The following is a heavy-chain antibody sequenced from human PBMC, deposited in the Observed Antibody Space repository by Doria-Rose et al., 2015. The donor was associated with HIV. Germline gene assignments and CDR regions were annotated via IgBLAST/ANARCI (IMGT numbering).Heavy chain of an antibody. CDR3: AKQAVNWFDP. V-gene: IGHV4-39*01. CDR1: GGSVASGTPY. Sequence: QVQLQESGPGLVKPSETLSLTCTVSGGSVASGTPYWDWIRQTPGKGLEWIGTIYNSGTTYYNPSHRGRVTISLHTSKTQYSLTLISVTAADTGVYYCAKQAVNWFDPWGQGTLVTVSS. CDR2: IYNSGTT. D-gene: IGHD6-25*01. J-gene: IGHJ5*02.